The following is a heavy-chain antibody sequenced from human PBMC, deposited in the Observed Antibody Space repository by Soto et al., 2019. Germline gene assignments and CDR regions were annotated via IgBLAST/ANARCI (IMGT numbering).Heavy chain of an antibody. V-gene: IGHV3-73*01. CDR1: GFTFSGSA. Sequence: EVQLVESGGGLVQPGGSLKLSCAASGFTFSGSAMHWVRQASGKGLEWVGRIRSKANSYATAYAASVKGRFTISRDDSKNTAYLQMNSLKTEDTAVYYCTSLSHPIDYWGQGTLVTVSS. J-gene: IGHJ4*02. CDR3: TSLSHPIDY. CDR2: IRSKANSYAT.